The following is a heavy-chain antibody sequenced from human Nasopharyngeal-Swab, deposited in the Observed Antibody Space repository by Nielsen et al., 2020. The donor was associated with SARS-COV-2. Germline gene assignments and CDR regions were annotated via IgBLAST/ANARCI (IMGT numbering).Heavy chain of an antibody. Sequence: TSSITCTGAGGQHSSGSYYWSWIRQPAGKGLEWIGRIYTSGSTNYNPSLKSRVTISVDTSKNQFSLKLSSVTAADTAVYYCARDLSVAFDYWGQGTLVTVSS. D-gene: IGHD6-19*01. CDR1: GGQHSSGSYY. CDR2: IYTSGST. CDR3: ARDLSVAFDY. V-gene: IGHV4-61*02. J-gene: IGHJ4*02.